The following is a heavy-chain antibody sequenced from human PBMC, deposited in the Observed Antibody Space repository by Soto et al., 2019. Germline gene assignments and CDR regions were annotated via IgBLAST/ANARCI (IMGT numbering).Heavy chain of an antibody. CDR3: ARRIGGSSSWYPYYYYGMDV. V-gene: IGHV4-39*01. Sequence: KPSETLSLTCTVSGGSISSSSYYWGWIRQPPGKGLEWIGSIYYSGSTYYNPSLKSRVTISVDTSKNQFSLKLSSVTAADTAVYYCARRIGGSSSWYPYYYYGMDVWGQGTTVTVYS. CDR1: GGSISSSSYY. CDR2: IYYSGST. J-gene: IGHJ6*02. D-gene: IGHD6-13*01.